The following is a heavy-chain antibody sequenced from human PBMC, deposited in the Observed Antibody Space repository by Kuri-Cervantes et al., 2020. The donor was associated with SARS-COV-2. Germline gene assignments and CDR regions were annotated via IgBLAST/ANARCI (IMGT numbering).Heavy chain of an antibody. V-gene: IGHV3-30-3*01. CDR3: AKESDRRAFDI. CDR1: GFTFSSYA. CDR2: ISYDGSNK. D-gene: IGHD1-14*01. Sequence: GESLKISCAASGFTFSSYAMHWVRQAPGKGLEWVAVISYDGSNKYYADSVKGRFTISRDNAKSSLYLQMNSLRPEDTAFYYCAKESDRRAFDIWGQGTMVTVSS. J-gene: IGHJ3*02.